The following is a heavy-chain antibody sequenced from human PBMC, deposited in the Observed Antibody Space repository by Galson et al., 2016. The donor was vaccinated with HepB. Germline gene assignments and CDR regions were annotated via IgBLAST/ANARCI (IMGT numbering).Heavy chain of an antibody. J-gene: IGHJ4*02. CDR2: IYYSGST. CDR3: ARGYYDFWSGSRSLDC. CDR1: GGSISSGDYC. D-gene: IGHD3-3*01. V-gene: IGHV4-30-4*01. Sequence: TLSLTCTVSGGSISSGDYCWSWIRQPPGKGLEWIGYIYYSGSTYYNPSLKSRVTMSVDTSKNQFSLRLSSVTAADTAVYYCARGYYDFWSGSRSLDCWGQGTLVTVSS.